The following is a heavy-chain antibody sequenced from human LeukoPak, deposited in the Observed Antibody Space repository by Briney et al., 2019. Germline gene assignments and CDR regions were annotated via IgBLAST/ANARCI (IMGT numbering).Heavy chain of an antibody. V-gene: IGHV3-23*01. CDR3: AKVQEMGTILPPFHY. J-gene: IGHJ4*02. Sequence: PGGSLRLSCAASGFTFSSYAMSWVRQAPGKGLEWVSAISGSGGTTFYADSVKGRFTISRDNSKNTLYLQVNSLRAADTAVYYCAKVQEMGTILPPFHYWGPGTRDTVSS. CDR2: ISGSGGTT. CDR1: GFTFSSYA. D-gene: IGHD5-24*01.